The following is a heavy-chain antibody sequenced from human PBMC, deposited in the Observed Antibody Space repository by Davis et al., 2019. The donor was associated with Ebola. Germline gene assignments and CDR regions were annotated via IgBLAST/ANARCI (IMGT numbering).Heavy chain of an antibody. D-gene: IGHD5-24*01. CDR2: IYPGDSDT. CDR3: ARGTDGYNPGGYFDS. Sequence: GESLKISCKGSGYSFTSYWIGWVRQMPGKGLEWMGIIYPGDSDTRYSPSFQGQVTISADKSMSTAYLQWSSLKASDTAMYYCARGTDGYNPGGYFDSWGQGTLVTVSS. J-gene: IGHJ4*02. CDR1: GYSFTSYW. V-gene: IGHV5-51*01.